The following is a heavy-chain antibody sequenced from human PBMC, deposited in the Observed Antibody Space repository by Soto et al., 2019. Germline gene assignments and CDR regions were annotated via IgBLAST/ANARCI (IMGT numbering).Heavy chain of an antibody. D-gene: IGHD4-17*01. J-gene: IGHJ4*02. Sequence: QVQLQESGPGLVKPSQTLSLTCTVSGDSISNGGYYWSWIRQQPGRGLEWIGYIYYSGTTYYNPSLKSRVTMSVDTSKHQFSLRLSSVTAADTAVYYCARALAARPNGDLYYFDYWGQGTLVTVSS. CDR1: GDSISNGGYY. V-gene: IGHV4-31*03. CDR2: IYYSGTT. CDR3: ARALAARPNGDLYYFDY.